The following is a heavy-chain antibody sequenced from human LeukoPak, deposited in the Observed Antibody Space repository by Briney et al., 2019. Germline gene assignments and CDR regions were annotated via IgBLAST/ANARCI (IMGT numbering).Heavy chain of an antibody. J-gene: IGHJ4*02. CDR3: ARGGDYYGSGSPYFDY. CDR1: GYIFTTYY. D-gene: IGHD3-10*01. Sequence: GASVKVSCKASGYIFTTYYVHWVRQAPGQGLEWMGIINPSGGSTSYAQKFQGRVTMTRDTSTSTVYMELSSLRSEDTAVYYCARGGDYYGSGSPYFDYWGQGTLVTVSS. CDR2: INPSGGST. V-gene: IGHV1-46*01.